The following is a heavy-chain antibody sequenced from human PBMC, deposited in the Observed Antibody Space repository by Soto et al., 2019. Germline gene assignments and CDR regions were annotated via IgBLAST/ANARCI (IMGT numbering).Heavy chain of an antibody. CDR2: ISSSSSYI. J-gene: IGHJ3*02. D-gene: IGHD2-15*01. CDR1: GFTFSSYS. Sequence: GGSLRLSCAASGFTFSSYSMNWVRQAPGKGLEWVSSISSSSSYIYYADSVKGRFTISRDNAKNSLYLQMNSLRAEDTAVYYCAREIGYCSGGSCYGPPGAFDIWGQGTMVTVSS. V-gene: IGHV3-21*01. CDR3: AREIGYCSGGSCYGPPGAFDI.